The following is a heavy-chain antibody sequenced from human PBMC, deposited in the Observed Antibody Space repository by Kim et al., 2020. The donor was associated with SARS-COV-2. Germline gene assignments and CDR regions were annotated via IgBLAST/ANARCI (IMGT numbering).Heavy chain of an antibody. D-gene: IGHD3-22*01. Sequence: SETLSLTCNVSGYSMRSGYYWGWIRQTPGKGLEWIGSMYHSGSTYYNPSLRSRVTISIDTSKNQFSLKLTSVTAADTAVYHCARAGEYYHDSHCFLGHYLDTWGQGILVTVSS. CDR2: MYHSGST. CDR1: GYSMRSGYY. V-gene: IGHV4-38-2*02. CDR3: ARAGEYYHDSHCFLGHYLDT. J-gene: IGHJ4*02.